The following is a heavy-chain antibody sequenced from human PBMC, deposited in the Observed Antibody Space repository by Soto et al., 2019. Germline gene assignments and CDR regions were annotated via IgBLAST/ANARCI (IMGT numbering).Heavy chain of an antibody. D-gene: IGHD2-15*01. J-gene: IGHJ4*02. CDR2: IIPILGIA. CDR3: ATQYCSGGSCYSSFVDY. V-gene: IGHV1-69*02. CDR1: GGTFGSYT. Sequence: QVQLVQSGAEVKKPGSSVKVSCKASGGTFGSYTISWVRQAPGQGLEWMGRIIPILGIANYAQKFQGRVTITADKSTSTAYMELSSLRSEDTAVYYCATQYCSGGSCYSSFVDYWGQGTLVTVSS.